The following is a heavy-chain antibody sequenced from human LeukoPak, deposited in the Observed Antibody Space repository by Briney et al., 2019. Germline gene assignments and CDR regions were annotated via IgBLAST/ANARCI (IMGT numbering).Heavy chain of an antibody. CDR2: IYYSGST. D-gene: IGHD4-23*01. CDR3: ARDDYGGNSYYFDY. Sequence: SETLSLTCTVSGGSISSSSYYWGWLRQPPGTGLEWIGSIYYSGSTYYNPSLKSRVTISVDTSKNQFSLKLSSVTAADTAVYYCARDDYGGNSYYFDYWGQGTLVTVSS. J-gene: IGHJ4*02. CDR1: GGSISSSSYY. V-gene: IGHV4-39*07.